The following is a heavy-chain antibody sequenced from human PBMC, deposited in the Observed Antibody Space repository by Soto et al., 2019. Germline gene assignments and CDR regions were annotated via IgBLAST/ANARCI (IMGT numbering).Heavy chain of an antibody. V-gene: IGHV4-34*01. J-gene: IGHJ5*02. D-gene: IGHD2-2*01. Sequence: PSETLSITCAVYGGSFSGYYWSWIRQPPGKGLEWIGEINHSGSTNYNPSLKSRVTITVDTSKFYVSLVLSSVAAAVTAVYYCARGRLRQISVAMYWFEPRGEGTLVTVS. CDR3: ARGRLRQISVAMYWFEP. CDR2: INHSGST. CDR1: GGSFSGYY.